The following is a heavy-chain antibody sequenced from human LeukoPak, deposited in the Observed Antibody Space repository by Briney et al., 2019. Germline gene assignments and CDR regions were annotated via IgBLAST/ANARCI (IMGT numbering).Heavy chain of an antibody. J-gene: IGHJ4*02. CDR3: ARVGPETAFDY. CDR2: INYKGGTT. V-gene: IGHV3-64*02. Sequence: PGGSLRLSCAASGFTLSSFSMHWVRQSPGRGLEYVSAINYKGGTTYYADSVKGRFTISRDNSKNTLYFQMASLRGEDMAVYYCARVGPETAFDYWGQGTLVTVSS. CDR1: GFTLSSFS. D-gene: IGHD1-14*01.